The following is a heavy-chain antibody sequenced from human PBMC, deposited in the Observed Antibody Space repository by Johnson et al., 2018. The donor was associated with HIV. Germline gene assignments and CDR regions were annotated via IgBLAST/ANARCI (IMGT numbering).Heavy chain of an antibody. J-gene: IGHJ3*02. CDR2: ITGSGTVV. Sequence: GGGLVKPGGSLRLSCAASGFTFSDYYMSWIRQAPGKGPEWVSYITGSGTVVYYADSVKGRFTISRDNAKNSLYLQMNSLRADDTAVYYCARGGDYYDSNRYPAAFDIWGQGTMVTVSS. D-gene: IGHD3-22*01. CDR3: ARGGDYYDSNRYPAAFDI. V-gene: IGHV3-11*04. CDR1: GFTFSDYY.